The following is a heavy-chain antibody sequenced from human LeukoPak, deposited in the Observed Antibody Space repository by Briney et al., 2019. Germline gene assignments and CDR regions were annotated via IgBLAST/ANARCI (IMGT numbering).Heavy chain of an antibody. D-gene: IGHD3-22*01. CDR3: ARSYDVSGYSVGFDY. V-gene: IGHV4-4*07. Sequence: SETLSLTCTVSGGSMSSYYWSWIRQPARKGLEWIGRIFTSGHTNYNPSLNSRVTMSVDTSKNQFSLKLSSVTAADTAVYHCARSYDVSGYSVGFDYWGQGILVTVSS. CDR1: GGSMSSYY. J-gene: IGHJ4*02. CDR2: IFTSGHT.